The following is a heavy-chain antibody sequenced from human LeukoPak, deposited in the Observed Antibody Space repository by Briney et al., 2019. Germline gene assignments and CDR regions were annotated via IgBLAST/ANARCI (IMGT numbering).Heavy chain of an antibody. CDR1: GFTFTSSA. J-gene: IGHJ3*02. Sequence: ASVKVSCKASGFTFTSSAVQWVRQARGQRLEWIGWIVVGSGNTNYAQKFQERVTITRDMSTSTAYMELSSLRSEDTAVYYCAADAQGAMLADAFDTWGQGTMVTVSS. CDR2: IVVGSGNT. CDR3: AADAQGAMLADAFDT. D-gene: IGHD2-2*01. V-gene: IGHV1-58*01.